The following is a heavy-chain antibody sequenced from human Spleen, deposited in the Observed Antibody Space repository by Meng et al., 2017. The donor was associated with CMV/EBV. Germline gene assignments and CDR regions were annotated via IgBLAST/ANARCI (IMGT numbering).Heavy chain of an antibody. Sequence: ASVKVSCKTSGYTFSTFGISWVRQAPGQGLEWMGWVSVYNGNTHFAQRFQGRVTLTTDTSTTTAYMELESLKSDDTAVYYCARDDYGDSKEITYWGQGTLVTVSS. J-gene: IGHJ4*02. V-gene: IGHV1-18*01. D-gene: IGHD4-17*01. CDR2: VSVYNGNT. CDR3: ARDDYGDSKEITY. CDR1: GYTFSTFG.